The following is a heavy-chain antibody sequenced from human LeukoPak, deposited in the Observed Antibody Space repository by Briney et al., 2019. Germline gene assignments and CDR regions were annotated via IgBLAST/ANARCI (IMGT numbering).Heavy chain of an antibody. J-gene: IGHJ5*02. CDR3: ARQGIGFDP. CDR2: IYHSGST. CDR1: GYSISSGYY. V-gene: IGHV4-38-2*01. Sequence: SETLSLTCAVSGYSISSGYYWGWIRPPPGKGLEWIGSIYHSGSTYYNPPLKSRVTISVDTSKNQFSLKLSSVTAADTAVYYCARQGIGFDPWGQGTLVTVSS.